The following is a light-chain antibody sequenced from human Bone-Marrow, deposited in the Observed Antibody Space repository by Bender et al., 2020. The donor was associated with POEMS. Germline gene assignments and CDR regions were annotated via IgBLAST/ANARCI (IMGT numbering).Light chain of an antibody. Sequence: QSALTQPPSASGSPGQSVTISCAGSTSDIGGYNLVSWYQQHPGKAPKILIYEVNKRPSGAPDRFSGSKSGNMASLTISGLQAEDEADYYCSSYSGSNSLLFGGGTKLTVL. CDR3: SSYSGSNSLL. V-gene: IGLV2-8*01. J-gene: IGLJ2*01. CDR1: TSDIGGYNL. CDR2: EVN.